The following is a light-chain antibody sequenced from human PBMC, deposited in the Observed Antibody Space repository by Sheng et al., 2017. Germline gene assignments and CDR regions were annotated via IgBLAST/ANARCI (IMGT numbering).Light chain of an antibody. CDR1: KLSDKY. V-gene: IGLV3-1*01. CDR2: QDK. CDR3: QAWDSSTHVV. J-gene: IGLJ2*01. Sequence: SYELTQSPSVSLSPGQTASITCSGDKLSDKYVCWYQQKPGQSPVLVIYQDKKRPSGIPERFSGSNSGNTATLTISGTQTMDEADYFCQAWDSSTHVVFGGGTKLTVL.